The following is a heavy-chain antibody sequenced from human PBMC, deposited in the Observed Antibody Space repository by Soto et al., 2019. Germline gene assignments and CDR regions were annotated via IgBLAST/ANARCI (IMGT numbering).Heavy chain of an antibody. CDR3: AKDSYETSGYKDY. D-gene: IGHD3-22*01. CDR2: ISGSGGTT. J-gene: IGHJ4*02. V-gene: IGHV3-23*01. Sequence: GALRLSCAASGFTFSSYAMSWVRQAPGKGLEWVSVISGSGGTTYYADSVKGRFAISRDNSKNTLYLQMNSLRAEDTAIYYCAKDSYETSGYKDYWGQGNVVTVSS. CDR1: GFTFSSYA.